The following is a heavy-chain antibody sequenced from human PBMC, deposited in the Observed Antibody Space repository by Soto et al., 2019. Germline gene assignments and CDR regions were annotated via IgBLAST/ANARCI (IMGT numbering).Heavy chain of an antibody. CDR3: ARDKPLGLRFLEWLYGMDV. Sequence: GSLRLSCAASGFTFSSYATHWVRQAPGKGLEWVAVISYDGSNKYYADSVKGRFTISRDNSKNTLYLQMNSLRAEDTAVYYCARDKPLGLRFLEWLYGMDVWGQGTTVTSP. V-gene: IGHV3-30-3*01. D-gene: IGHD3-3*01. CDR1: GFTFSSYA. J-gene: IGHJ6*02. CDR2: ISYDGSNK.